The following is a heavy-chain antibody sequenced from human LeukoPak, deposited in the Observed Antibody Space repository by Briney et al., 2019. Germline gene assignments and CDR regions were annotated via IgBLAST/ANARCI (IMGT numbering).Heavy chain of an antibody. V-gene: IGHV3-48*03. Sequence: GGSLRLSCVASGFTFSKFDMNWVRQAPGKGLECVSYIGSGGRTYYYADSVEGRFTMSRDNARNSLYLQMNSLRDDDTAVYYCARVRVDYGNTYYTDVWGKGTTVIVSS. CDR1: GFTFSKFD. J-gene: IGHJ6*03. D-gene: IGHD4-17*01. CDR3: ARVRVDYGNTYYTDV. CDR2: IGSGGRTY.